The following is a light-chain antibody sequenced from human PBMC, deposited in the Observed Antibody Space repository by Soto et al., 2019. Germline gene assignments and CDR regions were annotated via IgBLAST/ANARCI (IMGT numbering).Light chain of an antibody. J-gene: IGKJ1*01. V-gene: IGKV1-39*01. CDR3: QQSYSPPGT. CDR1: QTVDSH. Sequence: DIQMTQTPPALSASVGDRVTITCRASQTVDSHLNWYQQQPGKAPNVLIYETSNLQSGVPLRFSGSGSGTEFTLTISSLQPEGSSTYYCQQSYSPPGTFGQGTKVEI. CDR2: ETS.